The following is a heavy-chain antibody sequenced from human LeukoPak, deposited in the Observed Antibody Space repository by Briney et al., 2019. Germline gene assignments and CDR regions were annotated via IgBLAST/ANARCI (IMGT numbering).Heavy chain of an antibody. J-gene: IGHJ4*02. V-gene: IGHV3-9*01. CDR3: AKGYSGSYPVDY. CDR1: GFTFSGYA. Sequence: GGSLTLSCAGSGFTFSGYAMSWVRQTPGKGLEWVSGISWNSGSIGYADSVKGRFTISRDNAKNSLYLQMNSLRAEDTALYYCAKGYSGSYPVDYWGQGTLVTVSS. CDR2: ISWNSGSI. D-gene: IGHD1-26*01.